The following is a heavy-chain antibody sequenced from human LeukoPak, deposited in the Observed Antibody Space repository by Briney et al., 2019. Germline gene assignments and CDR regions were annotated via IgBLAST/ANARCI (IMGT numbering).Heavy chain of an antibody. CDR2: MNPNSGKT. CDR1: GYTFTSYE. V-gene: IGHV1-8*01. Sequence: ASVKLSCKASGYTFTSYEIHLGRQATGQGLEWRGWMNPNSGKTGYAQKFQRRVTVIRNTSISTVYMDLSSLRSEDTAVYYCARADYGGISDVAFDIWGQGTMVTVSS. D-gene: IGHD4-23*01. J-gene: IGHJ3*02. CDR3: ARADYGGISDVAFDI.